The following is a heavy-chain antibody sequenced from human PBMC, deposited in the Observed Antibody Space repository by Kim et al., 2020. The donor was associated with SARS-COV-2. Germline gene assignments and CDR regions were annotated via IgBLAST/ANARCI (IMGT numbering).Heavy chain of an antibody. CDR3: ARDVVDIVVVVAVNGAFDI. D-gene: IGHD2-15*01. J-gene: IGHJ3*02. Sequence: SETLSLTCAVYGGSFSGYYWSWIRQPPGKGLEWIGEINHSGSTNYNPSLKSRVTISVDTSKNKFSLKLSSVTAADTAVYDCARDVVDIVVVVAVNGAFDIWGQGTMVTVSS. CDR2: INHSGST. CDR1: GGSFSGYY. V-gene: IGHV4-34*01.